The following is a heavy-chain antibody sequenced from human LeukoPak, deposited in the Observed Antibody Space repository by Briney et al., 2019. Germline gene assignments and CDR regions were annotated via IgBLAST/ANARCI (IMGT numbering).Heavy chain of an antibody. Sequence: SVKVSCKASGGTFSSYAISWVRQAPGQGLEWMGRIIPILGIANYAQKFQGSVTITADKSTSTAYMELSSLRSEDTAVYYCARISPSYYFDYWGQGTLVTVSS. CDR1: GGTFSSYA. CDR3: ARISPSYYFDY. J-gene: IGHJ4*02. V-gene: IGHV1-69*04. CDR2: IIPILGIA.